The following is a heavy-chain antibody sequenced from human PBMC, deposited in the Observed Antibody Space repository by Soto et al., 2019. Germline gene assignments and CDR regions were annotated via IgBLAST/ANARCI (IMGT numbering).Heavy chain of an antibody. D-gene: IGHD2-21*02. CDR1: GGSISTSNYY. V-gene: IGHV4-39*01. CDR3: ATFVVPASRHTDFDL. J-gene: IGHJ4*02. CDR2: IYYSGTT. Sequence: SETLSLTCTVSGGSISTSNYYCGWVRQPPGKGLDWIGNIYYSGTTYYNPPLKSRVTIAVDTSKNQFSLKLNSVTAADTAVYYCATFVVPASRHTDFDLWVPGTLVTVSS.